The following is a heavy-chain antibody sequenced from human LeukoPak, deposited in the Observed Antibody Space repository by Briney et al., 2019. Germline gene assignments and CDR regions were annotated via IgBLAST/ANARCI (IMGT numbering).Heavy chain of an antibody. CDR1: GGSISSYY. Sequence: PSETLSLTCTVSGGSISSYYWSWIRQPPGKRLEWIGYFYYSGSTNYNPSLKSRVTISVDTSKNQFSLKLSSVTVADTAVYYCARVRQQLVPSYWYFDLWGRGTLVTVSS. V-gene: IGHV4-59*01. J-gene: IGHJ2*01. D-gene: IGHD6-13*01. CDR2: FYYSGST. CDR3: ARVRQQLVPSYWYFDL.